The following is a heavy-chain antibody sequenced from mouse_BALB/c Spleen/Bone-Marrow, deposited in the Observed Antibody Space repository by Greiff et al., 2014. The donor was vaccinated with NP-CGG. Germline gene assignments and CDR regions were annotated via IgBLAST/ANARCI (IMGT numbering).Heavy chain of an antibody. V-gene: IGHV3-8*02. J-gene: IGHJ1*01. Sequence: EVKVEESGPGLVKPSQTLSLTCSVTGDSITGGYWHWIRKLPGNKLKCMGYISYRGTTYYNPSLKSRISITRDTSKNQYYLELNSVAAEDTATYYCARTGFFDVWGAGTTVTVSS. CDR1: GDSITGGY. CDR3: ARTGFFDV. CDR2: ISYRGTT.